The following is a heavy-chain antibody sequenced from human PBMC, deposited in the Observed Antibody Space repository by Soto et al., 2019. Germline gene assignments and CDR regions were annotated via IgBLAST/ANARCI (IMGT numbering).Heavy chain of an antibody. CDR3: ARERFEELWTSDY. J-gene: IGHJ4*02. Sequence: QVQLVQSGAEVKKPGSSVKVSCKASGGTFSSYTISWVRQAPGQGLEWMGRIIPILGIANYAQKFQGRVTITADKSTSTAYMELSSLRSEDTAVYYCARERFEELWTSDYWGQGTLVTVSS. CDR2: IIPILGIA. CDR1: GGTFSSYT. V-gene: IGHV1-69*08. D-gene: IGHD5-18*01.